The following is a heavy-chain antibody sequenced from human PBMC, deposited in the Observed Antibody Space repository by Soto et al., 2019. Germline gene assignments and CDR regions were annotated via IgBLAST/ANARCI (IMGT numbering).Heavy chain of an antibody. J-gene: IGHJ6*02. CDR1: GYSFTSYW. D-gene: IGHD3-3*01. Sequence: GESLKISCKGSGYSFTSYWIGWVRQMPGKGLEWMGIIYPGDSDTRYSPSFQGQVTISADKSISTAYLQWSSLKASDTAMYYCARRPSYYDFWPGRYYSYYYGMDVWGQRTTVTVS. CDR3: ARRPSYYDFWPGRYYSYYYGMDV. CDR2: IYPGDSDT. V-gene: IGHV5-51*01.